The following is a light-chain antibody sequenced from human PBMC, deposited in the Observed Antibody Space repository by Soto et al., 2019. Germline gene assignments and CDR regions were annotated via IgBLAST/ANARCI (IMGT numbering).Light chain of an antibody. Sequence: EIVMTQSPATLSVSPGERATLSCRASQSVSSNLAWYQQKPGQAPRLLIYAASTRASGVPARFSGSGSGTEFTLTISSLQSEDFAVYYCQQYNNWLRTFGHGTKVDI. CDR1: QSVSSN. CDR3: QQYNNWLRT. J-gene: IGKJ1*01. V-gene: IGKV3-15*01. CDR2: AAS.